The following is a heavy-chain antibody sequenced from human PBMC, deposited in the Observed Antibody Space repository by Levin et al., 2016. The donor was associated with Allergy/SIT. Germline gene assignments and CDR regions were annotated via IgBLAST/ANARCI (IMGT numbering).Heavy chain of an antibody. V-gene: IGHV1-2*02. D-gene: IGHD1-26*01. CDR3: ARKHSGSYLPFDY. CDR1: GFTFTGYY. Sequence: ASVKVSCKASGFTFTGYYMHWVRQAPGQGLEWMGWINPKSGGTDYVQKFQGRVTMTRDTSISTGYMELSRLRSDDTAVYYCARKHSGSYLPFDYWGQGTLVIVSS. J-gene: IGHJ4*02. CDR2: INPKSGGT.